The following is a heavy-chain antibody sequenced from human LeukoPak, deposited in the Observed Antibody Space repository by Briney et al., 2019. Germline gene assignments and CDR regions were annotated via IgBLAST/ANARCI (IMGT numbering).Heavy chain of an antibody. D-gene: IGHD6-6*01. V-gene: IGHV4-39*07. CDR3: ARGRFQRGSSPRYYYMDV. Sequence: PSETLSLTCTVSGVSIRSTSYYWGWIRQPPGKGLEWIGEINHSGSTNYNPSLKSRVTISVDTSKNQFSLKLSSVTAADTAVYYCARGRFQRGSSPRYYYMDVWGKGTTVTVSS. CDR2: INHSGST. CDR1: GVSIRSTSYY. J-gene: IGHJ6*03.